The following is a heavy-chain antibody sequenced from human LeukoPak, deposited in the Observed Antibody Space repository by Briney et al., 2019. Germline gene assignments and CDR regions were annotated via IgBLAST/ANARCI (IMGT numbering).Heavy chain of an antibody. CDR1: GGTFSSYA. J-gene: IGHJ3*02. D-gene: IGHD3-22*01. CDR2: IIPIFGTA. Sequence: SVKVSCKASGGTFSSYAISWVRQAPGQGLEWMGGIIPIFGTANYAQKFQGRVTITADESTSTAYMELSSLRSEDTAVYYCARGYYDSSGYGNLDAFDIWGQGTMVTVSS. V-gene: IGHV1-69*01. CDR3: ARGYYDSSGYGNLDAFDI.